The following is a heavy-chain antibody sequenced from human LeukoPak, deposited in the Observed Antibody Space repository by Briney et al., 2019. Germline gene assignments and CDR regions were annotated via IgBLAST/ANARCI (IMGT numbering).Heavy chain of an antibody. D-gene: IGHD2-15*01. CDR1: GFTFSSYG. CDR2: IWYDGSNK. V-gene: IGHV3-33*01. Sequence: GGSLRLSCAASGFTFSSYGMHWVRQAPGKGREWVAVIWYDGSNKYYADSVKGRFTISRDNSKNTLYLQMNSQRAEDTAVYYCARLTHSNAMDVWGQGTTVTVS. J-gene: IGHJ6*02. CDR3: ARLTHSNAMDV.